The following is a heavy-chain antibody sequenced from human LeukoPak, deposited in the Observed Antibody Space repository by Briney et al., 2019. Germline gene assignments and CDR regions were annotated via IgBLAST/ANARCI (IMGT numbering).Heavy chain of an antibody. CDR2: IYYSGST. Sequence: SGTLSLTRTVPGGSISSYFWGWIREPPGEGLGWVGDIYYSGSTNYNPSLKSRVTISVDTSKNQFSLKLSSVTAADTAVYYCARTLWLGELSSFYFDYWGQGTLVTVSS. D-gene: IGHD3-10*01. CDR1: GGSISSYF. CDR3: ARTLWLGELSSFYFDY. V-gene: IGHV4-59*01. J-gene: IGHJ4*02.